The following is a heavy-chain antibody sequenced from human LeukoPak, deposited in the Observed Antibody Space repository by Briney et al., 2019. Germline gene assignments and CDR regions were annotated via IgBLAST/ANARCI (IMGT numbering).Heavy chain of an antibody. V-gene: IGHV3-74*01. Sequence: GGSLRLSCAASGFTSSTYWIHWVRQAPGKGLMWVSRINSDGSSTSYADSVKGRFTISRDNAKNTVYLHMNSLKVEDTAVYYCARSYYGDYEDFWGQGTLVAVSS. CDR3: ARSYYGDYEDF. CDR2: INSDGSST. J-gene: IGHJ4*02. D-gene: IGHD4-17*01. CDR1: GFTSSTYW.